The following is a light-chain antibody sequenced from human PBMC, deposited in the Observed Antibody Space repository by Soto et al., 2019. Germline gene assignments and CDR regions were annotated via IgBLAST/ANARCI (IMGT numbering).Light chain of an antibody. J-gene: IGKJ4*01. CDR2: EVS. Sequence: DVVLTQTPRSLSVTPGQPASISCKSSQSLLYSDGRTYVYWYLQKPGQPPQLLIHEVSNRFSGVPNRFSVSESRTDFTLKISRVEAEDVGVYYCMQSIQLPITFGGGTNVEIK. V-gene: IGKV2D-29*01. CDR3: MQSIQLPIT. CDR1: QSLLYSDGRTY.